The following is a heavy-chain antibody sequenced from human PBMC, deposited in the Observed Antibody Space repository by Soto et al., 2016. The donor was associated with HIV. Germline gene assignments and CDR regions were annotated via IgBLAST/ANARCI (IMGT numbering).Heavy chain of an antibody. J-gene: IGHJ4*02. V-gene: IGHV3-23*01. D-gene: IGHD2-15*01. CDR2: ISASGGST. CDR1: GFTFSSYA. CDR3: VKWGYCRAGTCSKASPFDY. Sequence: EVQLLESGGGLVQPGGSLRLSCAASGFTFSSYAMNWVRQAPGQGLEWVSAISASGGSTYYADSVKGRFTISRDNFKNTLYPQMNSLRAEDTAVYYCVKWGYCRAGTCSKASPFDYWGRGTLVTVSS.